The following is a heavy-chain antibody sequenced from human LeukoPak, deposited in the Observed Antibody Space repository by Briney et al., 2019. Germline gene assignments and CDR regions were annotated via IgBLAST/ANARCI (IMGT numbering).Heavy chain of an antibody. J-gene: IGHJ4*02. V-gene: IGHV3-23*01. Sequence: PGGSLRLSCAASGFTFSSYAMSWVRQAPGKGLEWVSTISDSGGSTYYADSVKGRFTISRDNSKNTLYLQMNSLRAEDTAVYYCAKRGGSGSYYNYWGQGTLVTVSS. CDR1: GFTFSSYA. CDR2: ISDSGGST. D-gene: IGHD1-26*01. CDR3: AKRGGSGSYYNY.